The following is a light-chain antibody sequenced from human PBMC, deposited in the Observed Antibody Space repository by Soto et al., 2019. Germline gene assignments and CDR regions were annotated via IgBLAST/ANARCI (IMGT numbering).Light chain of an antibody. V-gene: IGKV3-15*01. J-gene: IGKJ2*01. CDR1: ETVRTN. CDR2: GAS. CDR3: QQYDNWPPYT. Sequence: IVMTQSPATLSVSPGERVTLSCRASETVRTNLAWFQQKPGQTPRLLIFGASTRATGIPTRFTGSGSETELTLTIGSLQSEDLAVYYCQQYDNWPPYTFGQGTKLEIK.